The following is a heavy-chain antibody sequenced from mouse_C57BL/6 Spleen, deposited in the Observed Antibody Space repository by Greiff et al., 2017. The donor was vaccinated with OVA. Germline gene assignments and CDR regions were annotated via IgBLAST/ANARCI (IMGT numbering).Heavy chain of an antibody. CDR2: INPNNGGT. CDR3: ATIYDGYYYAMDY. D-gene: IGHD2-3*01. V-gene: IGHV1-18*01. CDR1: GYTFTDYN. Sequence: EVQRVESGPELVKPGASVKIPCKASGYTFTDYNMDWVKQSHGKSLEWIGDINPNNGGTIYNQKFKGKATLTVDKSSSTAYMELRSLTSEDTAVYYCATIYDGYYYAMDYWGQGTSVTVSS. J-gene: IGHJ4*01.